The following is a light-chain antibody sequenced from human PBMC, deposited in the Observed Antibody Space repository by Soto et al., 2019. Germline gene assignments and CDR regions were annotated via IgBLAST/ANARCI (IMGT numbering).Light chain of an antibody. CDR1: QSVSSSC. CDR3: QQYCSSPIT. Sequence: EIVLTQSPGTLSLSPGERATLSCRASQSVSSSCLGWYQQKPGQAPRLLIYDAYSRVTGSPDRFSGSGFGTDFTLTIIILEPEDFAVYYCQQYCSSPITFGQGTRLEIK. J-gene: IGKJ5*01. V-gene: IGKV3-20*01. CDR2: DAY.